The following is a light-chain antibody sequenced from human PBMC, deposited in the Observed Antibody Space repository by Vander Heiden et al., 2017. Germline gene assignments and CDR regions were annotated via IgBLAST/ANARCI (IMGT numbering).Light chain of an antibody. CDR1: QSVHIN. V-gene: IGKV3-15*01. J-gene: IGKJ2*01. Sequence: EIVMTQSPATLSMSPGERATLSCRASQSVHINIAWYQQRPGQTPRLLIYAASARANGVPDRFSGSGSGTDFTLTISSLQSEDFAVYYCQQYNEWPPLYTFGQGTKLEIK. CDR3: QQYNEWPPLYT. CDR2: AAS.